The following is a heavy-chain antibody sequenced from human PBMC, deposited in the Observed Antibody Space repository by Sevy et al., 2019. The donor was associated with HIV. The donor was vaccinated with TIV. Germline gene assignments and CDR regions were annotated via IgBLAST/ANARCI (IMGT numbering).Heavy chain of an antibody. J-gene: IGHJ4*02. Sequence: GGSLRLSCAASGFTFSNAWMSWVRQAPGKGLEWVGRIKSKTDGGTTDYAAPVKGRFTISRADSKNTLYLQMNSLKTEDTAVYYCTTDPSSGYVDYWGQGTLVTVSS. V-gene: IGHV3-15*01. D-gene: IGHD3-22*01. CDR3: TTDPSSGYVDY. CDR1: GFTFSNAW. CDR2: IKSKTDGGTT.